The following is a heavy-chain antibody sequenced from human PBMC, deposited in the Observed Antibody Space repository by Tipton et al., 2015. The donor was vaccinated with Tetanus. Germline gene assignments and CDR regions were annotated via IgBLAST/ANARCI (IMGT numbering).Heavy chain of an antibody. D-gene: IGHD3-22*01. Sequence: SLRLSCAASGFTLSDYYMSWIRQAPGKGLEWLSYISSSGATINYADSVKGRFTISRDNAKNSLYLLMDSLRAEDTAVYYCARDQIVEQATRDHDYGVDVWGQGTTVTVSS. V-gene: IGHV3-11*04. J-gene: IGHJ6*02. CDR3: ARDQIVEQATRDHDYGVDV. CDR2: ISSSGATI. CDR1: GFTLSDYY.